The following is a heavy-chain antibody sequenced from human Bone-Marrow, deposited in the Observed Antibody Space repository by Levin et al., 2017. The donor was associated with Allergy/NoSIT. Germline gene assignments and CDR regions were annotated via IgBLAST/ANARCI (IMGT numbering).Heavy chain of an antibody. Sequence: PGGSLRLSCEASGFTFTAYAMLWVRQAPGKGLEWVSTISTGGHNTYYADSVKGRFAVSRDNSKNTLYLQMHSPRAEDTAVYFRAKALGTSTHYGMDAWGQGTTVTVSS. CDR1: GFTFTAYA. V-gene: IGHV3-23*01. J-gene: IGHJ6*02. CDR3: AKALGTSTHYGMDA. CDR2: ISTGGHNT.